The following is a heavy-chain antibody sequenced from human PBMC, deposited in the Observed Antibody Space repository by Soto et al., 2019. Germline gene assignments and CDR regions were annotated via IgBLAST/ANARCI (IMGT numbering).Heavy chain of an antibody. CDR3: ARSKEDSDYYYYGMDV. V-gene: IGHV6-1*01. Sequence: PSQTLSLTCVGSGDTVSSNSVAWNWVWQSPSRGLEWLGRTYYRPRWYSDYAVSVRRRIDINADTSKNQVSLQLNSVTPEDTAVYDCARSKEDSDYYYYGMDVWGPGTTGIVSS. J-gene: IGHJ6*02. D-gene: IGHD2-15*01. CDR1: GDTVSSNSVA. CDR2: TYYRPRWYS.